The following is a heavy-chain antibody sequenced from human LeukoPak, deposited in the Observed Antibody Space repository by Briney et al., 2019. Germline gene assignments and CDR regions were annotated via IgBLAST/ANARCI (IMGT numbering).Heavy chain of an antibody. CDR3: ARDHPSVGLGHWFDP. V-gene: IGHV4-59*01. CDR2: IYYSGST. D-gene: IGHD3-16*01. J-gene: IGHJ5*02. Sequence: PSETLSLTCTVSGGSISGYYWSWIRQPPGKGLEWIGYIYYSGSTNYNPSLKSRVTISVDTSKNQFSLKLSSVTAADTAVYYCARDHPSVGLGHWFDPWGQGTLVTVSS. CDR1: GGSISGYY.